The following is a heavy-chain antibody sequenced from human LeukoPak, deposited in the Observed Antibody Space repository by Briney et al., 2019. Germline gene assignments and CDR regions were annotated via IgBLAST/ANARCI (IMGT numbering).Heavy chain of an antibody. V-gene: IGHV4-61*02. D-gene: IGHD6-19*01. J-gene: IGHJ4*02. CDR3: ARIAVAGPDDY. CDR1: GGSIRSSNYY. Sequence: SETLSLTCTVSGGSIRSSNYYWSWIRQPAGKGLEWIGRIYTSGSTNYNPSLKSRVTMSVDTSKNQFSLKLSSVTAADTAVYYCARIAVAGPDDYWGQGTLVTVSS. CDR2: IYTSGST.